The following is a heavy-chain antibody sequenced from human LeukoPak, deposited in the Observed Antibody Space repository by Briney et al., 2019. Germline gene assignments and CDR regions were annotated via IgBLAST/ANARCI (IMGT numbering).Heavy chain of an antibody. V-gene: IGHV4-34*01. CDR1: GGSISSYY. CDR2: INHSGST. J-gene: IGHJ5*02. CDR3: ARTPINRLRRNCRWFDP. Sequence: PSETLSLTCTVSGGSISSYYWSWIRQPPGKGLEWIGEINHSGSTNYNPSLKSRVTISVDTSKNQFSLKLSSVTAADTAVYYCARTPINRLRRNCRWFDPWGQGTLVTVSS. D-gene: IGHD4-17*01.